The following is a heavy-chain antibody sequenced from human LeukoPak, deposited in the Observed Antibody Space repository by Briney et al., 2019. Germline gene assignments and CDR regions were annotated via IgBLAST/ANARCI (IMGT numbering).Heavy chain of an antibody. Sequence: PSETLSLTCTVSGGSISSSSYYWGWIRQPPGEGLGWIGCIYYSGSTYYNPSLRSRATISVDTSKNQFSLKLSSVTAADTAVYYCARQRYDFWSGYYTDYYYYYYMDVWGKGTTVTVSS. CDR2: IYYSGST. V-gene: IGHV4-39*01. J-gene: IGHJ6*03. D-gene: IGHD3-3*01. CDR3: ARQRYDFWSGYYTDYYYYYYMDV. CDR1: GGSISSSSYY.